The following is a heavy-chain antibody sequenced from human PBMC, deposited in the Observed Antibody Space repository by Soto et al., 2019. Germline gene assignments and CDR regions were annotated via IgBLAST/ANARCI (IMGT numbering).Heavy chain of an antibody. Sequence: PGGSLRLSCAASGFTFSSYSMNWVRQAPGKGLEWVSSISSSSSYIYYADSVKGRFTISRDNAKNSLYLQMNSLRAEDTAVYYCARSDDYDILTGYKEYFQHWGQGTLVTVSS. CDR1: GFTFSSYS. V-gene: IGHV3-21*01. CDR2: ISSSSSYI. J-gene: IGHJ1*01. D-gene: IGHD3-9*01. CDR3: ARSDDYDILTGYKEYFQH.